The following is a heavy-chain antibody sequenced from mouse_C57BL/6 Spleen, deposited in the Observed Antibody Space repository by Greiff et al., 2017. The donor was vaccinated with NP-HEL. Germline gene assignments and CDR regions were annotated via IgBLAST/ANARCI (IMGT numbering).Heavy chain of an antibody. Sequence: QVRLQQPGAELVMPGASVKLSCKASGYTFTSYWMHWVKQRPGQGLEWIGEIDPSDSYTNYNQKFKGKSTLTVDKSSSTAYMQLSSLTSEDSAVYYCARGGDDYDEGYFDVWGTGTTVTVSS. CDR3: ARGGDDYDEGYFDV. CDR1: GYTFTSYW. D-gene: IGHD2-4*01. CDR2: IDPSDSYT. J-gene: IGHJ1*03. V-gene: IGHV1-69*01.